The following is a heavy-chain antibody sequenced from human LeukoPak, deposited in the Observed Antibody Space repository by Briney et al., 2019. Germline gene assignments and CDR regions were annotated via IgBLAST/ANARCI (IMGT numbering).Heavy chain of an antibody. J-gene: IGHJ4*02. CDR1: GFSFSSYW. D-gene: IGHD2-15*01. Sequence: GGSLRLSCAASGFSFSSYWMSWVRQAPGKGLEWVAHIKQDGSEKYYVDSVKGRFTISRDNAKNSLYLQMNSLRAEDTAVYYCASDRIRGYCTSGSCTTDYWRQGTLVTVSS. V-gene: IGHV3-7*01. CDR3: ASDRIRGYCTSGSCTTDY. CDR2: IKQDGSEK.